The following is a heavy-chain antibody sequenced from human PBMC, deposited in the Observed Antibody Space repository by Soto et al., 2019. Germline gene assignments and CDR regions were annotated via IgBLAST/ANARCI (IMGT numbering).Heavy chain of an antibody. J-gene: IGHJ5*02. D-gene: IGHD6-19*01. Sequence: SETLSLTCAVSGASIDNNGYSWTWIRQHPGKGLEWIGTNNNRADTYYNPSLKSRLTISLDTSQNHLSLRLNAVTAADTAISYCARGGSGWKALNWFYPSGQGSMVTVSS. CDR2: NNNRADT. CDR1: GASIDNNGYS. V-gene: IGHV4-31*11. CDR3: ARGGSGWKALNWFYP.